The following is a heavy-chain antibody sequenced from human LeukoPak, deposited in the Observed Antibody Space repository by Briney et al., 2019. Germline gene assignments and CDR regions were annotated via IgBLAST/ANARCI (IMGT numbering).Heavy chain of an antibody. V-gene: IGHV4-38-2*02. Sequence: PETLSLTCTVSGYSISSGYYWGWIRQPPRKGLEWIGSIYHIGSTYYNPSLKSRVTISVDTSKNLFSLKLSSVTAADTAVYYCARDLGIAAAGDNNWFDPWGQGTLVTVSS. CDR2: IYHIGST. CDR1: GYSISSGYY. CDR3: ARDLGIAAAGDNNWFDP. D-gene: IGHD6-13*01. J-gene: IGHJ5*02.